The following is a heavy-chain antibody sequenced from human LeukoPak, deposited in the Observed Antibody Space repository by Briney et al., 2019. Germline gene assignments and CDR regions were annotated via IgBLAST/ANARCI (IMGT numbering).Heavy chain of an antibody. CDR1: GGSISSSYYY. J-gene: IGHJ6*03. D-gene: IGHD3-16*02. V-gene: IGHV4-39*01. Sequence: PSETLSLTRTVSGGSISSSYYYWGWIRQPPGKGLEWIGSTHYSGSTHSKPSLKSRVTISVDTSKNQFSLKLSSVTAADTAIYYCGRNIVDSGYPRYMDVWGKGTTVTVSS. CDR3: GRNIVDSGYPRYMDV. CDR2: THYSGST.